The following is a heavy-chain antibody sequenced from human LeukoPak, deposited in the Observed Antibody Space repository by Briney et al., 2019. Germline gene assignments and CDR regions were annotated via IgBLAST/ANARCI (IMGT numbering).Heavy chain of an antibody. CDR1: GGSISSYY. CDR2: IYSSGGT. J-gene: IGHJ4*02. CDR3: ARGHSSGWYLALFDY. V-gene: IGHV4-4*07. Sequence: SETLSLTCTVSGGSISSYYWSWIRQAAGKGLEWVGRIYSSGGTNYNPSLKSRGTMSVGTSKNQFSLKLSSVTAADTAVYYCARGHSSGWYLALFDYWGQGPLVTVSS. D-gene: IGHD6-19*01.